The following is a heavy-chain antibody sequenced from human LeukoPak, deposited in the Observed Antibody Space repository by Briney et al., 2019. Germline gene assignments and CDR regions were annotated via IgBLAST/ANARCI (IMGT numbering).Heavy chain of an antibody. CDR3: ARDGIAAAVSSDY. J-gene: IGHJ4*02. CDR2: IKQDGSEK. V-gene: IGHV3-7*01. CDR1: GFTFSSYW. Sequence: GGSLRLSCAASGFTFSSYWMSRVRQAPGKGLEWVANIKQDGSEKYYVDSVKGRFTISRDNAKNSLYLQMNSLRAEDTAVHYCARDGIAAAVSSDYWGQGTLVTVSS. D-gene: IGHD6-13*01.